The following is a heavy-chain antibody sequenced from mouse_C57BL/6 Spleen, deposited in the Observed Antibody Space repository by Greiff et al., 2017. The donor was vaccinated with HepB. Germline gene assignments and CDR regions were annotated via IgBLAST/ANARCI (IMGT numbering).Heavy chain of an antibody. Sequence: QVQLQQSGAELVKPGASVKISCKASGYAFSSYWMNWVKQRPGKGLEWIGQIYPGDGETNYNGKFKGKATLTADKSSSTAYMQLSSLTSEDSAVYFCARSTTVVATGYFDVWGTGTTVTVSS. V-gene: IGHV1-80*01. CDR2: IYPGDGET. D-gene: IGHD1-1*01. CDR3: ARSTTVVATGYFDV. CDR1: GYAFSSYW. J-gene: IGHJ1*03.